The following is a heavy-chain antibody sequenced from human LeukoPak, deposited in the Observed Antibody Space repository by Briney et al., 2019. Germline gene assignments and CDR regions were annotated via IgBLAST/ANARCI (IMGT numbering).Heavy chain of an antibody. CDR2: IIPILGIA. CDR1: GGTFSSYA. CDR3: AYWNGGGAFDI. D-gene: IGHD1-1*01. Sequence: RASVKVSCKASGGTFSSYAISWVRQAPGQGLEWMGRIIPILGIANYAQKFQGRVTITADKSTSTAYMELSSLRSEDTAVYYCAYWNGGGAFDIWGQGTMVTVSS. J-gene: IGHJ3*02. V-gene: IGHV1-69*04.